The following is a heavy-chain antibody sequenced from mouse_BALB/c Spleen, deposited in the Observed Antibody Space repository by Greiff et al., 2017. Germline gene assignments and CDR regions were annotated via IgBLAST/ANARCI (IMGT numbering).Heavy chain of an antibody. J-gene: IGHJ3*01. CDR1: GFNIKDTY. D-gene: IGHD1-1*02. CDR2: IDPANGNT. V-gene: IGHV14-3*02. CDR3: AGTDSLLWARAWFAY. Sequence: VQLQQSGAELVKPGASVKLSCTASGFNIKDTYMHWVKQRPEQGLEWIGRIDPANGNTKYDPKFQGKATITADTSSNTAYLQLSSLTSEDTAVYSCAGTDSLLWARAWFAYWGQGTLVTVSA.